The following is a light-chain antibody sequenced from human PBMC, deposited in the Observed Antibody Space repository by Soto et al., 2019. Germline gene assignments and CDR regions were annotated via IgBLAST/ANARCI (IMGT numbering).Light chain of an antibody. Sequence: EIVLTQSPATLSLSPGERATLSSRASQSVSSYLAWYQQKPGQAPRLLIYDASNRATVIPARFSGSGSGTDFTLTISSLEPEDFAVYYCQQRSNWPTFGQGTRLEIK. CDR2: DAS. CDR1: QSVSSY. J-gene: IGKJ5*01. CDR3: QQRSNWPT. V-gene: IGKV3-11*01.